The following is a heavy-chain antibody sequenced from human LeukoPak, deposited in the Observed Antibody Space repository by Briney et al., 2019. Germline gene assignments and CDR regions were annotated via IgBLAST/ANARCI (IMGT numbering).Heavy chain of an antibody. CDR3: ATTSSGPRDYYYYYGMDV. CDR1: AYTFTSYD. J-gene: IGHJ6*02. CDR2: MNPNSGNT. Sequence: ASVTVSCMASAYTFTSYDINWVRQAAGQGLEWMGWMNPNSGNTGYAQKFQGRVTMTRNTSTSTAYMELSSVRSEDTAVYYCATTSSGPRDYYYYYGMDVWGQGTTVTVSS. V-gene: IGHV1-8*01. D-gene: IGHD6-19*01.